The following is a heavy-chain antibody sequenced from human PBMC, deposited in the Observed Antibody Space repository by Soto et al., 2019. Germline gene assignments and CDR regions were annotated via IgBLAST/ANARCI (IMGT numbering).Heavy chain of an antibody. CDR1: GYTFTSYY. Sequence: GASVKVSCKASGYTFTSYYMHWVRQAPGQGLEWMGIINPSGGSTSYAQKFQGRVTMTRDTSTSTVYMELSSLRSEDTAVYYCARNTDPMGGENYYYMDVWGKGTTVTVSS. CDR2: INPSGGST. J-gene: IGHJ6*03. D-gene: IGHD1-26*01. V-gene: IGHV1-46*03. CDR3: ARNTDPMGGENYYYMDV.